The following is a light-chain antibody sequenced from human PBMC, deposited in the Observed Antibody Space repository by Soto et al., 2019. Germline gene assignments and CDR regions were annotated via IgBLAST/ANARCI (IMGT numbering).Light chain of an antibody. CDR1: QSVSSY. Sequence: EIVLRQSPATLSLSPGERATLSCRASQSVSSYLAWYQQKPGQAPRLLIYDASSRATGIPARFSGSGSGTDFTLTISSLEPEDFAVYYCQQRSNWPTFGGGTKVEIK. CDR2: DAS. J-gene: IGKJ4*01. V-gene: IGKV3-11*01. CDR3: QQRSNWPT.